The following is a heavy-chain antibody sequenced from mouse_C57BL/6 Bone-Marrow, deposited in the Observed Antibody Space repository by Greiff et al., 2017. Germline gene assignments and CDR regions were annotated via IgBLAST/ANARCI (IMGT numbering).Heavy chain of an antibody. CDR3: ARGTGDY. CDR2: ISNGGGST. Sequence: DVQLQESGGGLVQPGGSLKLSCAASGFTFSDYYMYWVRQTPEKRLEWVAYISNGGGSTYYPDTVKGRFTISRDNAKNTLYLQMSRLKSEDTAMYYCARGTGDYWGQGTTLTVSS. D-gene: IGHD4-1*01. CDR1: GFTFSDYY. V-gene: IGHV5-12*01. J-gene: IGHJ2*01.